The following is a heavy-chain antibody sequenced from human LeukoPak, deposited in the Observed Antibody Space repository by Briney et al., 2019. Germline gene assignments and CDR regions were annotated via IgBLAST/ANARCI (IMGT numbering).Heavy chain of an antibody. Sequence: GGSLRLSCAASGFTFTDSYMSWIRQAPGKGLEWLSYISGSSSDTNYADSVKGRFTISRDNAKKSLFLQMNSLRAEDTAVYYCAREGSDGFDIWGQGTMVTVSS. D-gene: IGHD3-10*01. J-gene: IGHJ3*02. CDR1: GFTFTDSY. CDR2: ISGSSSDT. V-gene: IGHV3-11*06. CDR3: AREGSDGFDI.